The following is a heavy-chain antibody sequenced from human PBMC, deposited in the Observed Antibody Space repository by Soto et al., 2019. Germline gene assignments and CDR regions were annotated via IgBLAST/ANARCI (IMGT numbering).Heavy chain of an antibody. Sequence: AGGSLRLSCAASGFTFSSYAMSWVRQAPGKGLEWVSAISGSGGSTYYADPVKGRFTISRDNSKNTLYLQMNSLRAEDTAVYYCAKDPESGYHQRSYFDYWGQGTLVTVSS. D-gene: IGHD3-3*01. J-gene: IGHJ4*02. CDR2: ISGSGGST. CDR1: GFTFSSYA. CDR3: AKDPESGYHQRSYFDY. V-gene: IGHV3-23*01.